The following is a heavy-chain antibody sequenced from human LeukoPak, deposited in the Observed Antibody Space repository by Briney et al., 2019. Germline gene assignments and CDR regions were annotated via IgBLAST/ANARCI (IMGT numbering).Heavy chain of an antibody. CDR2: ISYDGSSK. D-gene: IGHD5-18*01. CDR1: GFTFSTYA. Sequence: GGSLRLSCAASGFTFSTYAMHWVRQAPGKGLEWVAVISYDGSSKYYADSVKGRFTTSRDNSKTTLYLQMNSLRAEEPAVYYCAGARSSYGYGDAFDIWGQGTMVTVSS. CDR3: AGARSSYGYGDAFDI. V-gene: IGHV3-30*04. J-gene: IGHJ3*02.